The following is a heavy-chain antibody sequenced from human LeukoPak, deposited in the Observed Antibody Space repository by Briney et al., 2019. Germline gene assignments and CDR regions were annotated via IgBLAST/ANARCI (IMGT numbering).Heavy chain of an antibody. V-gene: IGHV1-69*13. CDR1: VGIFSSYA. CDR3: ARGRCSSTSCLEYFQH. CDR2: IIPIFGTA. J-gene: IGHJ1*01. D-gene: IGHD2-2*01. Sequence: GASVKVSCKASVGIFSSYAISWVRQAPGQGLEWMGGIIPIFGTANYAQKFQGRVTITADESTSTAYMELSSLRSEDTAVYDCARGRCSSTSCLEYFQHWGQGTLVTVSS.